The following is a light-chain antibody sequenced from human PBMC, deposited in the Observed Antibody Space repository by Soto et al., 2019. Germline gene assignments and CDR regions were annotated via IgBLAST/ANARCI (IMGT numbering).Light chain of an antibody. CDR3: QKYNSAPLT. CDR1: QGFAPY. Sequence: DVQMTQPPSSLSALLGARATIICRASQGFAPYLAWFQQKPGKVPKLLIYATSTLQSGVPSRFSGSGSGTDFTLTINSLQPEDVGTYYCQKYNSAPLTFGGGTKVEIK. CDR2: ATS. V-gene: IGKV1-27*01. J-gene: IGKJ4*01.